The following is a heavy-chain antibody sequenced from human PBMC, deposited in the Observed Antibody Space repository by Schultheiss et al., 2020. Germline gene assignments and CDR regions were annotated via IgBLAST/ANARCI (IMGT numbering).Heavy chain of an antibody. CDR1: GFTFSSYD. J-gene: IGHJ4*02. Sequence: GGSLRLSCAASGFTFSSYDMHWVRQATGKGLEWVSAIGTAGDTYYPGSVKGRFTISRENAKNSLYLQMNSLRAEDTAVYYCARAPHDSGYSYGYDYWGQGTLGTVS. CDR2: IGTAGDT. D-gene: IGHD5-18*01. V-gene: IGHV3-13*01. CDR3: ARAPHDSGYSYGYDY.